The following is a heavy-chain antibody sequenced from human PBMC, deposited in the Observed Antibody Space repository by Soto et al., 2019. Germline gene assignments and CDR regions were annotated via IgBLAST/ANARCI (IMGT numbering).Heavy chain of an antibody. Sequence: ASVKVSCKASGYTFTSYYMHWVRQAPGQGLEWMGIINPSGGSTSYAQKFQGRVTMTRDTSTSTVYMELSSLRSEDTAVYYCARDRSSGWSRPPRTTYYFDYWGQGTLVTVS. CDR1: GYTFTSYY. V-gene: IGHV1-46*01. J-gene: IGHJ4*02. CDR3: ARDRSSGWSRPPRTTYYFDY. CDR2: INPSGGST. D-gene: IGHD6-19*01.